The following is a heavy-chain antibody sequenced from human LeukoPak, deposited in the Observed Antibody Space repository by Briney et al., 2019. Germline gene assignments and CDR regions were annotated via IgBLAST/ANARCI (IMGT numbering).Heavy chain of an antibody. CDR3: ARWVVTAADIDY. Sequence: PGRSLRLSCAASGFSFRSYGMHWVRQAPGKGLEWVAVISYDGTKKYYADSVKGRFTISRDNSKNTLYLQMNSLRAEDTAVYYCARWVVTAADIDYWGQGTLVTVSS. V-gene: IGHV3-30*03. CDR2: ISYDGTKK. CDR1: GFSFRSYG. J-gene: IGHJ4*02. D-gene: IGHD2-15*01.